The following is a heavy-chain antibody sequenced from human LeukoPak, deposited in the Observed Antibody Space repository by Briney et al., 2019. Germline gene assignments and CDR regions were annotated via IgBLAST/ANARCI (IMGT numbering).Heavy chain of an antibody. CDR3: AREELPTVDYYDSSGYPY. J-gene: IGHJ4*02. Sequence: PSGTLSLTCAVYGGSFSGYYWSWIRQPPGKGLEWIGEINHSGSTNYNPSLKSRVTISVDTSKNQFSLKLSSVTAADTAVYYCAREELPTVDYYDSSGYPYWGQGTLVTVSS. CDR2: INHSGST. V-gene: IGHV4-34*01. D-gene: IGHD3-22*01. CDR1: GGSFSGYY.